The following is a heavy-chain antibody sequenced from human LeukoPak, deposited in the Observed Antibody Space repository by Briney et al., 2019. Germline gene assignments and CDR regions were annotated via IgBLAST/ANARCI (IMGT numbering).Heavy chain of an antibody. J-gene: IGHJ4*02. D-gene: IGHD3-3*01. CDR3: ASYPDFWRGYNR. V-gene: IGHV3-21*04. Sequence: GGSLRLSCAASGFTFSSYNMDWVRQAPGRGLEWVSSISSSSSYIYYADSVKGRFTISRDNAKNSLYLRMNSLRAEDTAVYYCASYPDFWRGYNRWGQGTLVTVSS. CDR2: ISSSSSYI. CDR1: GFTFSSYN.